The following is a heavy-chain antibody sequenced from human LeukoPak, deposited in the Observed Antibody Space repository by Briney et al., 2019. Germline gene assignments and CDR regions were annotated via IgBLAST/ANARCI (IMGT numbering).Heavy chain of an antibody. CDR3: ASWRQIGGNLRFDY. CDR2: IIPILGIA. D-gene: IGHD4-23*01. V-gene: IGHV1-69*02. Sequence: SVKVSCKASGGTFSSYTISWVRQAPGQGLEWMGRIIPILGIANYAQKFQGRVTITADKSTSTAYMELSSLRSEDTAVYYCASWRQIGGNLRFDYWGQGTLVTVSS. CDR1: GGTFSSYT. J-gene: IGHJ4*02.